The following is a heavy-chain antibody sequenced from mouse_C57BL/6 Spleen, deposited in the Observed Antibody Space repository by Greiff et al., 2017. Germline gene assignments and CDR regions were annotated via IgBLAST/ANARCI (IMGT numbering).Heavy chain of an antibody. V-gene: IGHV1-55*01. CDR1: GYTFTSYW. J-gene: IGHJ3*01. D-gene: IGHD2-4*01. Sequence: QVQLQQPGAELVKPGASVKMSCKASGYTFTSYWITWVKQRPGQGLEWIGDIYPGSGSTNYNEKFKGKATLTVDTSSSTAYMQLSSLTSEDSAVYYCARVIYYDYDGFAYWGQGTLVTVSA. CDR2: IYPGSGST. CDR3: ARVIYYDYDGFAY.